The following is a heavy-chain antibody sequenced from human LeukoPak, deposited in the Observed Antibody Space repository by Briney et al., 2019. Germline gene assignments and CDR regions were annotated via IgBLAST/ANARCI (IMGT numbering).Heavy chain of an antibody. Sequence: SETLSLTCTVSGGSISSYYWSWIRQPAGKGLEWIGRVYTSGSTNYNPSLKSRVTISVDTSKNQFSLKLSSVTAADTAVYYCARKSGITIFGVVRGDAFDIWGQGTMVTVSS. V-gene: IGHV4-4*07. J-gene: IGHJ3*02. CDR2: VYTSGST. CDR1: GGSISSYY. CDR3: ARKSGITIFGVVRGDAFDI. D-gene: IGHD3-3*01.